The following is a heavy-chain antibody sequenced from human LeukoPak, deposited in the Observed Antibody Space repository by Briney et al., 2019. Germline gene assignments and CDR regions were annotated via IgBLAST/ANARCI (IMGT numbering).Heavy chain of an antibody. D-gene: IGHD3-10*01. J-gene: IGHJ4*02. CDR2: IYYSGST. CDR1: GGSISSGDYY. Sequence: PSQTLSLTCTVSGGSISSGDYYWSWIRQPPGKGLEWMGYIYYSGSTYYNPSLKSRVTISVDTSKNQFSLKLSSVAAADTAVYYCARVSRMYYYGSGTPTLDYWGQGTLVTVSS. CDR3: ARVSRMYYYGSGTPTLDY. V-gene: IGHV4-30-4*01.